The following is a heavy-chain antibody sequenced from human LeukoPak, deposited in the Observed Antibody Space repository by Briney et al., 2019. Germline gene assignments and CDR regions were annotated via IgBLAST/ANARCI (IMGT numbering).Heavy chain of an antibody. CDR2: ISSSISYI. J-gene: IGHJ4*02. Sequence: GGSLRLSRAPSGFTFSSYSMNWVRQAPGKGLGWVSSISSSISYIYYADSVKGRFTISRDNAKNSLYLQMNSLRAEDTAVYYCARDTRGIYDYIWGSYRYTAIGYWGQGTLVTVSS. V-gene: IGHV3-21*01. CDR3: ARDTRGIYDYIWGSYRYTAIGY. CDR1: GFTFSSYS. D-gene: IGHD3-16*02.